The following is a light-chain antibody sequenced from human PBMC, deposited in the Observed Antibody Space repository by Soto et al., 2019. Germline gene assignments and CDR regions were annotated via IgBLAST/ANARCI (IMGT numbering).Light chain of an antibody. CDR1: NIGSKS. J-gene: IGLJ2*01. CDR2: YDS. Sequence: SYELTQPPSVSVAPGKTARITCGGNNIGSKSVHWYQQKPGQAPVLVIYYDSDRPSGIPERFSGSNSGNTATLTISRAEAGDEADYYCQVWDSSSDHRGVFGGGTKVTVL. V-gene: IGLV3-21*04. CDR3: QVWDSSSDHRGV.